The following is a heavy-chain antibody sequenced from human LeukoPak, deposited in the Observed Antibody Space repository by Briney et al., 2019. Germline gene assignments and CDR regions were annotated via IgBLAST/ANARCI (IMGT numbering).Heavy chain of an antibody. CDR2: IYSGGST. CDR3: ARDLSGYDLSTGGDY. J-gene: IGHJ4*02. Sequence: TGGSLRLSCAASGFTVSSNYMSWVRQAPGKGLEWVSIIYSGGSTFYADSVKGRFTISRDNSKNTLYLQMNSLRAEDTAVYYCARDLSGYDLSTGGDYWGQGTLVTVSS. D-gene: IGHD5-12*01. V-gene: IGHV3-53*01. CDR1: GFTVSSNY.